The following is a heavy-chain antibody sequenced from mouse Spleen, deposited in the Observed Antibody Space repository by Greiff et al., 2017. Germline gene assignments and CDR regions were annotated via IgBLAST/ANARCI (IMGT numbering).Heavy chain of an antibody. CDR1: GYSITSDYA. V-gene: IGHV3-2*02. CDR2: ISYSGST. Sequence: EVKLMESGPGLVKPSQSLSLTCTVTGYSITSDYAWNWIRQFPGNKLEWMGYISYSGSTSYNPSLKSRISITRDTSKNQFFLQLNSVTTEDTATYYCARGDYRYDDWYFDVWGAGTTVTVSS. J-gene: IGHJ1*01. D-gene: IGHD2-14*01. CDR3: ARGDYRYDDWYFDV.